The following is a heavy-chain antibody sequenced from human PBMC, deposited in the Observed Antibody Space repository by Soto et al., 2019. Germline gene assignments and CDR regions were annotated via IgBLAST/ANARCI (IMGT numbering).Heavy chain of an antibody. CDR1: GYTFTSYD. V-gene: IGHV1-8*01. D-gene: IGHD3-3*01. Sequence: ASVKVSCKASGYTFTSYDINWVRQATGQGLEWMGWMNPNSGNTGYAQKFQGRVTMTRNTPISTAYMELSSLRSEDTAVYYCARGSGDFWSGYLDYYYGMDVWGQGTTVTVSS. J-gene: IGHJ6*02. CDR2: MNPNSGNT. CDR3: ARGSGDFWSGYLDYYYGMDV.